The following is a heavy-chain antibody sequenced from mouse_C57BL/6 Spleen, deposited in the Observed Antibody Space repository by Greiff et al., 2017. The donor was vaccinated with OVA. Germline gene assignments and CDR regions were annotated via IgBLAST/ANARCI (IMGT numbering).Heavy chain of an antibody. D-gene: IGHD1-2*01. Sequence: QVQLQQPGAELVRPGSSVKLSCKASGYTFTSYWMDWVKQRPGQGLEWIGNIYPSDSETHYNQKFKDKATLTVDKSSSTAYMQLSSLTSDDSAVYYCARYLRPYYFDYWGQGTTLTVSS. V-gene: IGHV1-61*01. CDR2: IYPSDSET. CDR3: ARYLRPYYFDY. CDR1: GYTFTSYW. J-gene: IGHJ2*01.